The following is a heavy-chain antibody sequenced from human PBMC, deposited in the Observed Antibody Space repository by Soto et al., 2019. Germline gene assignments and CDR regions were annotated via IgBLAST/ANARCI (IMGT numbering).Heavy chain of an antibody. J-gene: IGHJ4*02. D-gene: IGHD2-8*01. CDR1: GYTFTTYD. CDR2: ISTFNGDT. Sequence: QVQLVQSGPEVKKPGASVKVSCETSGYTFTTYDITWVRQAPGQGHEWMGWISTFNGDTKYEEKLQDRVTMTTDTFTATAYMELRSLGSDDTAVYYCARGYCADDICYYFDFWGQGTLVTVSS. CDR3: ARGYCADDICYYFDF. V-gene: IGHV1-18*01.